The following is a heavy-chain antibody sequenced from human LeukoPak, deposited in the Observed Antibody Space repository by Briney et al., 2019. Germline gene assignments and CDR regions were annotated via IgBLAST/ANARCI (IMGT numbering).Heavy chain of an antibody. J-gene: IGHJ3*02. D-gene: IGHD5-12*01. CDR1: GGTFSSYA. CDR3: ARVRGYDVRAFDI. V-gene: IGHV1-18*01. CDR2: ISAYNCNT. Sequence: ASVKVSCKASGGTFSSYAISRVRHAPVHGLERLGWISAYNCNTKYEQKLQGRVTMTTDTSRRTAYMELRSLRSDDAAVYYCARVRGYDVRAFDIWGQGTMVTVSS.